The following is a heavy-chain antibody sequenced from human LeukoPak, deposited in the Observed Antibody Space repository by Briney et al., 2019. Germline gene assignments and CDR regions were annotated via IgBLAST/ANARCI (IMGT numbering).Heavy chain of an antibody. J-gene: IGHJ4*02. Sequence: PGGSLRVSCAAAGFTFSSHAMHWVRQAPGKGLEWVAVTSYDGSNKYYADSVKGRFTISRDNSKNTLYLQMNSLRAEDTAVYYCARNDYGDYYFDYWGQGTLVTVSS. CDR3: ARNDYGDYYFDY. V-gene: IGHV3-30*04. CDR1: GFTFSSHA. D-gene: IGHD4-17*01. CDR2: TSYDGSNK.